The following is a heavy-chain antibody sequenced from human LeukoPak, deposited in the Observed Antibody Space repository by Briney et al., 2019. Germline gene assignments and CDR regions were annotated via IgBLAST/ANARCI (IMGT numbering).Heavy chain of an antibody. CDR1: GGSISSYY. J-gene: IGHJ5*02. CDR2: IYYSGST. V-gene: IGHV4-59*01. D-gene: IGHD3-10*01. Sequence: TSSETLSLTCTVSGGSISSYYWSWIRQPPGKGLEWIGYIYYSGSTNYNPSLKSRVTISVDTSKNQFSLKLSSVTAADTAVYYCARDNYGSWFDPWGQGTLVTVSS. CDR3: ARDNYGSWFDP.